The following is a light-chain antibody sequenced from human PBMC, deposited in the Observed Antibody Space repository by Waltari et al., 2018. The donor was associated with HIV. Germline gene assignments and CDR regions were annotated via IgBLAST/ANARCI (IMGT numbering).Light chain of an antibody. CDR3: CSYAGTYTYVL. CDR2: EVI. CDR1: TRDVGGYGS. V-gene: IGLV2-11*01. Sequence: QASLSQPRSLSGSPEPAITLACPGTTRDVGGYGSLPWYLQHPGKVPKLIIYEVIKRPSGVPDRFSGSKSGNTASRTISGLQTEDEADYFCCSYAGTYTYVLFGGGTKLTVL. J-gene: IGLJ3*02.